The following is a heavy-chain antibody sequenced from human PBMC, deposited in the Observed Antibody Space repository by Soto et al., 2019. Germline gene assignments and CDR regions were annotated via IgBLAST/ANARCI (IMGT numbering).Heavy chain of an antibody. D-gene: IGHD5-18*01. CDR2: ISAYNGNT. V-gene: IGHV1-18*01. CDR3: AREPPGYSSTEGY. J-gene: IGHJ4*02. Sequence: QVHLVQSGAEVKKPGASVKVSCKASGYTFSSYGINWVRQAPRQGLEWMGWISAYNGNTHYAQKLQGRITMTTDTSTSTAYMELRSLRSDDTAVYFCAREPPGYSSTEGYWGQGTLVTVSS. CDR1: GYTFSSYG.